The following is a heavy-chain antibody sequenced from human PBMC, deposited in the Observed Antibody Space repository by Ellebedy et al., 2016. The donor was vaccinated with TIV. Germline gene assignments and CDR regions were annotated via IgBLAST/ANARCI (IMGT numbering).Heavy chain of an antibody. CDR3: ARAEWDLLRELDY. V-gene: IGHV1-18*01. CDR2: ISGDNGNT. Sequence: AASVKVSCKASGYTFTRYGISWVRQAPGQGLEWMGWISGDNGNTNYAQKVQGRVTMTTDTSTSTAYMELRSLRSDDTAVYYCARAEWDLLRELDYWGQGTLVTVSS. D-gene: IGHD1-26*01. J-gene: IGHJ4*02. CDR1: GYTFTRYG.